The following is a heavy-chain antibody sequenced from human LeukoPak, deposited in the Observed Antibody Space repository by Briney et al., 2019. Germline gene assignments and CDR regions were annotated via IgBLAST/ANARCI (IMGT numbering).Heavy chain of an antibody. J-gene: IGHJ4*02. CDR3: ARGGAKFSY. D-gene: IGHD3-16*01. CDR2: IYYNGNT. CDR1: GGSISSYY. V-gene: IGHV4-59*01. Sequence: PSETLSLTCTVSGGSISSYYWSWIRQPPGKGLEWIGYIYYNGNTNYNPSLKSRVTISVDTSKNQFSLKLSSVTAADTAVYYCARGGAKFSYWGQGTLVTVSS.